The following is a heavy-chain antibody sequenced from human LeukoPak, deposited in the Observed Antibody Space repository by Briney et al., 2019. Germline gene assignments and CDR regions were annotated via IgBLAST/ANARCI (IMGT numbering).Heavy chain of an antibody. D-gene: IGHD3-22*01. CDR1: GFTFSSYS. J-gene: IGHJ4*02. Sequence: PGGSLRLSCAASGFTFSSYSMNWVRQAPGKGLEWVSSISSSSSYIYYADSVKGRFTISRDNAKNSLYLQMNSLRAEDTAVYYCAKADPPYYYDSSVYYHFWGQGTLVTVSS. CDR3: AKADPPYYYDSSVYYHF. CDR2: ISSSSSYI. V-gene: IGHV3-21*01.